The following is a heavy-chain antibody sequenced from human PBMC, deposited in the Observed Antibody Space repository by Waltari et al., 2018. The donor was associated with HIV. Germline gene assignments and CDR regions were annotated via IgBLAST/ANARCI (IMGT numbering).Heavy chain of an antibody. CDR2: IKQDGSEK. CDR3: ATSRSFDY. D-gene: IGHD4-17*01. CDR1: GFTFSSHW. Sequence: EVQLVESGGGLVQPGGSRRLPCAASGFTFSSHWMTWVRQAPGKGLEWVANIKQDGSEKYYVDSVKGRFTISRDNAKNSVFLQMNSLRAEDTAVYYCATSRSFDYWGQGTLVTVSS. V-gene: IGHV3-7*01. J-gene: IGHJ4*02.